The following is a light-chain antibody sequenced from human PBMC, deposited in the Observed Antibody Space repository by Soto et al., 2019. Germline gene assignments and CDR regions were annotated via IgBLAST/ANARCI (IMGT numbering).Light chain of an antibody. V-gene: IGKV1-5*01. CDR2: DAS. CDR3: QQYNSYST. CDR1: QSISTW. J-gene: IGKJ1*01. Sequence: DIQMTQSPSTLSASVGDRVTITCRASQSISTWLAWYQQKPGKAPKLLIYDASSLESGVPSRFSGSGSGTEFTLTISSLQPEDFASHYCQQYNSYSTFGQGTKVDIK.